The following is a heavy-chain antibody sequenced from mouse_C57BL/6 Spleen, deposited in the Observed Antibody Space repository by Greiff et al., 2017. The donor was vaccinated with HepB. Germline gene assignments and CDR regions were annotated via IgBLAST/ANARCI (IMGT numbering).Heavy chain of an antibody. CDR3: ARGGYGYGDYYAMDY. V-gene: IGHV1-80*01. CDR1: GYAFSSYW. J-gene: IGHJ4*01. D-gene: IGHD2-2*01. CDR2: IYPGDGDT. Sequence: VQLQQSGAELVKPGASVKISCKASGYAFSSYWMNWVKQRPGKGLEWIGQIYPGDGDTNYNGKFKGKATLTADKSSSTAYMQLSSLTSEDSAVYFCARGGYGYGDYYAMDYWGQGTSVTVSS.